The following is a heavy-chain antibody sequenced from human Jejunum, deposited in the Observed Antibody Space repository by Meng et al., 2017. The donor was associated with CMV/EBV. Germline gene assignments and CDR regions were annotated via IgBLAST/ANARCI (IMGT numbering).Heavy chain of an antibody. J-gene: IGHJ6*02. CDR2: INPRTGGT. D-gene: IGHD2-2*01. CDR3: AREQVVVEPTGYKYFGMDV. V-gene: IGHV1-2*02. CDR1: VSS. Sequence: VSSVHWVRPAPGQGLEWMGWINPRTGGTNSAQKFQGRVTMTRDTSITTAYMELSSLTSDDSSVYFCAREQVVVEPTGYKYFGMDVWGQGTTVTVSS.